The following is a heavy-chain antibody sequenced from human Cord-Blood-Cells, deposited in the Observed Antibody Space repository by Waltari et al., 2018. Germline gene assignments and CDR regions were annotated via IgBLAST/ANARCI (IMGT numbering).Heavy chain of an antibody. J-gene: IGHJ4*02. CDR3: ARHADYYGSGSYYPYYFDY. CDR1: GGSISSYY. D-gene: IGHD3-10*01. Sequence: QVQLQESGPGLVKPSETLSLTCTVPGGSISSYYWRWIRQPPGQGLEWIGYIYYSGSTNYNPSLKSRVTISVDTSKNQFSLKLSSVTAADTAVYYCARHADYYGSGSYYPYYFDYWGQGTLVTVSS. CDR2: IYYSGST. V-gene: IGHV4-59*08.